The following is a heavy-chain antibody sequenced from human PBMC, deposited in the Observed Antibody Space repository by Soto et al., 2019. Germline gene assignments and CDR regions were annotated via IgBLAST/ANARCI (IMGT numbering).Heavy chain of an antibody. CDR2: SYDSGST. V-gene: IGHV4-39*01. J-gene: IGHJ4*02. CDR1: GGSISSSSYY. Sequence: AETLSLTCTVSGGSISSSSYYWGWIRQPPGKGLEWIGSSYDSGSTDYNPSLKSRVTISVNTSKNQFSLKLSSVPAADPAVYYCARHLIQLRYYFDDWGQGTLVTGS. CDR3: ARHLIQLRYYFDD. D-gene: IGHD5-18*01.